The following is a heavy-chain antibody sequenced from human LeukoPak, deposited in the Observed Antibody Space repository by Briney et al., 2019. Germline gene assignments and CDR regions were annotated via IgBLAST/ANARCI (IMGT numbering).Heavy chain of an antibody. CDR3: ARAVELPFDY. J-gene: IGHJ4*02. CDR2: MNPNSGNT. CDR1: GYTFTSYD. Sequence: ASVKVSCKASGYTFTSYDINWVRQATGQGPEWMGWMNPNSGNTGYAQKFQGRVTITRNTSIGTAYMELRSLRSEDTAVYYCARAVELPFDYWGQGTLVTVSS. D-gene: IGHD1-7*01. V-gene: IGHV1-8*03.